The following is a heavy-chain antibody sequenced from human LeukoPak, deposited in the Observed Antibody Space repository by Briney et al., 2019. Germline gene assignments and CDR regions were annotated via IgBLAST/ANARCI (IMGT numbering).Heavy chain of an antibody. CDR3: ARDPNYRWLRPTAFDP. CDR1: GYTFTNFG. V-gene: IGHV1-18*01. D-gene: IGHD5-12*01. Sequence: ASVKVSCKASGYTFTNFGITRVRQAPGHGLEWVGWISTYSGDTSFAQNFQDRVTLTTDTSTKTTYMELRSLRSDDTALYYCARDPNYRWLRPTAFDPWGQGTLVIVSS. J-gene: IGHJ5*02. CDR2: ISTYSGDT.